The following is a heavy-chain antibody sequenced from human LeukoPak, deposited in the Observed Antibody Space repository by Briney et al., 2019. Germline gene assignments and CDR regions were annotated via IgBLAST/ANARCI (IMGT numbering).Heavy chain of an antibody. CDR3: ARDVLVVVPAATSYYYYMDV. CDR2: INPNSGGT. D-gene: IGHD2-2*01. CDR1: GYTFTGYY. J-gene: IGHJ6*03. V-gene: IGHV1-2*02. Sequence: ASVKVSCKASGYTFTGYYMHWVRQAPGQGLEWMGWINPNSGGTNYAQKFQGRVTMTRDTSISTAYMELSRLRSDDTAVYYCARDVLVVVPAATSYYYYMDVWGKGTTVTASS.